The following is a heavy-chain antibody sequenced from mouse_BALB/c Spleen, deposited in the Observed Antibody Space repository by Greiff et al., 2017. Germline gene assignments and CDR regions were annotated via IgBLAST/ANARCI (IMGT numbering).Heavy chain of an antibody. D-gene: IGHD3-3*01. CDR2: ISDGGSYT. Sequence: EVQLVESGGGLVKPGGSLKLSCAASGFTFSDYYMYWVRQTPEKRLEWVATISDGGSYTYYPDSVKGRFTISRDNAKNTLYLQMSSLKSEDTAMYYCARHEGPYYLDYWGQGTTLTVSS. V-gene: IGHV5-4*02. J-gene: IGHJ2*01. CDR3: ARHEGPYYLDY. CDR1: GFTFSDYY.